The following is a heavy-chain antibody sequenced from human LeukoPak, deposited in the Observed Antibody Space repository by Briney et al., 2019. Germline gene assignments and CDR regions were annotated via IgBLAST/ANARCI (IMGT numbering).Heavy chain of an antibody. Sequence: GSSVKVSCKASGGTFSSYAISWARQAPGQGLEWMGGIIPIFGTANYAQKFQGRVTITADESTSTAYMELSSLRSEDTALYYCAREPTGYETPNWGQGTLVTVSS. CDR3: AREPTGYETPN. D-gene: IGHD4-23*01. J-gene: IGHJ4*02. CDR2: IIPIFGTA. V-gene: IGHV1-69*01. CDR1: GGTFSSYA.